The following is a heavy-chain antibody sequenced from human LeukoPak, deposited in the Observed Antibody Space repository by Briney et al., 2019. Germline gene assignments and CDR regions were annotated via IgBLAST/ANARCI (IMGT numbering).Heavy chain of an antibody. J-gene: IGHJ4*02. V-gene: IGHV1-2*02. CDR3: ARDRFASIYYGSGNYYNAFDY. Sequence: ASVKVSCKASGYTFNGYYMHWVRQAPGQGLEWMGWINPNSGGTNSAQKFQGRVTMTRDTSISTAYMELSRLRSDDTAVYYCARDRFASIYYGSGNYYNAFDYWGQGTLVTVSS. D-gene: IGHD3-10*01. CDR1: GYTFNGYY. CDR2: INPNSGGT.